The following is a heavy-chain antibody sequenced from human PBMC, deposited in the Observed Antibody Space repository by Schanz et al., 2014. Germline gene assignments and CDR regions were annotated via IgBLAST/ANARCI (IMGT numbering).Heavy chain of an antibody. Sequence: QVQLVQSGAEVKKPGSSVKVSCKASGGTFSNYAINWVRQAPGQGLEWMGRIIPIFGIANYAQNFQGRVTITADKSTTTAYMELSSLRSEDTAVYYCASDFWSGYSHYYYGLDVWGQGTTVTVSS. D-gene: IGHD3-3*01. CDR2: IIPIFGIA. J-gene: IGHJ6*02. V-gene: IGHV1-69*04. CDR1: GGTFSNYA. CDR3: ASDFWSGYSHYYYGLDV.